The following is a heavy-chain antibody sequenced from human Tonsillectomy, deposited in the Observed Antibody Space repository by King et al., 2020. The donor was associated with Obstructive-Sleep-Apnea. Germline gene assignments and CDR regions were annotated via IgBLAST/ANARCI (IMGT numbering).Heavy chain of an antibody. V-gene: IGHV7-4-1*02. D-gene: IGHD2-15*01. CDR2: INTNTGNP. Sequence: VQLVESGSELKKPGASVTVSCKASGYTFTNYPLNWVRQAPGQGLEWMGWINTNTGNPTYAQGFTGRFVFSLDTSVSTAYLQISSLKAEDTAVYYCARERAVVVVAATRDYYYGMDVWGQGTTVTVSS. J-gene: IGHJ6*02. CDR1: GYTFTNYP. CDR3: ARERAVVVVAATRDYYYGMDV.